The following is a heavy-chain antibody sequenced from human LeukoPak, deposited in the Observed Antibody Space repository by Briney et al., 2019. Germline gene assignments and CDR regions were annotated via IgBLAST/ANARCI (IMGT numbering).Heavy chain of an antibody. D-gene: IGHD3-9*01. J-gene: IGHJ4*02. V-gene: IGHV3-23*01. CDR2: ISGSGGST. CDR3: AKGCYDILTGYSASGLFDY. Sequence: GGSLRLSCAASGFTFSTYAMSWVRQAPGKGLEWVSAISGSGGSTDYADSVKGRFTISRDNSKNTLYLQMNSLRAEDTAVYYCAKGCYDILTGYSASGLFDYWGQGTLVTVSS. CDR1: GFTFSTYA.